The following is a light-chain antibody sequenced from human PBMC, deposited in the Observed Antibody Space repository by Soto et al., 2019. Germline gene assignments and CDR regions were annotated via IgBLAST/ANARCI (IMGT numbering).Light chain of an antibody. CDR1: SSDVGGYNL. CDR3: CSYAGSSTLL. V-gene: IGLV2-23*01. CDR2: EGS. J-gene: IGLJ2*01. Sequence: QSVLTQPASVSGSPGQSITISCTGTSSDVGGYNLVSWYQQHPGKTPKLMIYEGSKRPSGVSNRVSGSKSGNTASLTISGLQAEDEADYYCCSYAGSSTLLFGGGTKLTVL.